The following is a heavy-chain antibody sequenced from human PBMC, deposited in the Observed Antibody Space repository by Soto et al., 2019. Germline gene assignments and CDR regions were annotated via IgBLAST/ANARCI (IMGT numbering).Heavy chain of an antibody. CDR1: GGSISSYC. J-gene: IGHJ4*02. D-gene: IGHD3-3*01. CDR3: ARHVYDFWSGYRTYYFDY. CDR2: IYYSGST. Sequence: SETLSLTCTVAGGSISSYCWSWIRQPPGKGLEWIGYIYYSGSTNYNPSLKSRVTISVDTSKNQFSLKLSSVTAADTAVYYCARHVYDFWSGYRTYYFDYWGQGTLVTVSS. V-gene: IGHV4-59*08.